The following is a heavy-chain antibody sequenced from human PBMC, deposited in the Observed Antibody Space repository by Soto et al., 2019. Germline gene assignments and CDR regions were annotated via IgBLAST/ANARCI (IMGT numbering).Heavy chain of an antibody. CDR1: GFTLSAYD. D-gene: IGHD2-15*01. CDR3: ARAYSGRMPSRADYYYAMDV. CDR2: LGAADDP. V-gene: IGHV3-13*05. J-gene: IGHJ6*02. Sequence: HPGGSLRLSCAASGFTLSAYDMHWVRQAEGKGLEWVSALGAADDPYYLVSVKGRFTISRENAKNSLYLQMNNLRAGDTAVYYCARAYSGRMPSRADYYYAMDVWGQGTTVTVSS.